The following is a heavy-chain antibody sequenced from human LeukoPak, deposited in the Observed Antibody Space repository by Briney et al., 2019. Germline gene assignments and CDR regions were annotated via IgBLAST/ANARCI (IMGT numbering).Heavy chain of an antibody. V-gene: IGHV3-49*04. CDR1: GFTFGGYA. CDR2: IRSKAYGGTT. Sequence: PGGSLRLSCTASGFTFGGYAMSWVRQAPGKGLECVGFIRSKAYGGTTEYAASVKGRFTISRDDSKSIAYLQMNSLKTEDTAVYYCIVDSSGYNYYFDYWGQGTLVTVSS. D-gene: IGHD3-22*01. J-gene: IGHJ4*02. CDR3: IVDSSGYNYYFDY.